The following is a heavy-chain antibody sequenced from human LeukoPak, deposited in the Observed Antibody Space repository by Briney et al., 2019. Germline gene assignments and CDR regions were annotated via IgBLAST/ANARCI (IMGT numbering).Heavy chain of an antibody. CDR1: GGSISSYY. CDR3: ARHKHEVPDY. Sequence: SETLSLTCTVSGGSISSYYWSWIRRPPGKGLEWIGYIYYSGSTNYNPSLKSRVTISVDTSKNQFSLKLSSVTAADTAVYYCARHKHEVPDYWGQGTLVTVSS. J-gene: IGHJ4*02. V-gene: IGHV4-59*08. CDR2: IYYSGST.